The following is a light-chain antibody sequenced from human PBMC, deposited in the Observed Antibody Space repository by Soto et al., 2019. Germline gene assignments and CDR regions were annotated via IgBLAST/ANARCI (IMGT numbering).Light chain of an antibody. V-gene: IGKV3-11*01. CDR2: GAS. Sequence: EIVLTQSPATLSLSPGERATLSCRASQSISSHLAWYQQKPGQAPRLLIYGASNRATGLPARFSGSGSGTDFTLTSSSLEPEDFAVYYCQQRINWPLTFGGGTKVEIK. J-gene: IGKJ4*01. CDR1: QSISSH. CDR3: QQRINWPLT.